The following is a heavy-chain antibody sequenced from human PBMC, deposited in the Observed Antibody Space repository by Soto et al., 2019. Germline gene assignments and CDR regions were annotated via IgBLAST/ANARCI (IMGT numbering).Heavy chain of an antibody. CDR3: ARGKRIAVAGTVYYFDY. CDR1: GYTFTSYD. Sequence: ASVKVSCKASGYTFTSYDINWVRQATGQGLEWMGWMNPNSGNTGYAQKFQGRVTMTRNTSISTAYMELSSLRSEDTAVYYCARGKRIAVAGTVYYFDYWGQGTLVTLL. CDR2: MNPNSGNT. V-gene: IGHV1-8*01. D-gene: IGHD6-19*01. J-gene: IGHJ4*02.